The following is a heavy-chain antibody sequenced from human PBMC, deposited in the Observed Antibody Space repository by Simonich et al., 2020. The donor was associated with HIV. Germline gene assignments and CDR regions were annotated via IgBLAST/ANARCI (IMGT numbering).Heavy chain of an antibody. CDR2: INHSGST. D-gene: IGHD3-22*01. V-gene: IGHV4-34*01. CDR1: GGSLSGYY. J-gene: IGHJ4*02. Sequence: QVQLQQWGAGLLKPSETLSLTCAVYGGSLSGYYWSWIRQPPGKGREWIGEINHSGSTNYNPSLKSRVTISVDTSKNQFSLKLSAVTAADTAVYYCARGVDLYDSSPRGFDYWAQGTLVTVSS. CDR3: ARGVDLYDSSPRGFDY.